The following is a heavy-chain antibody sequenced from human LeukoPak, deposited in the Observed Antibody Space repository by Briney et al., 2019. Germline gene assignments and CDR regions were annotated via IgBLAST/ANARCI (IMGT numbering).Heavy chain of an antibody. V-gene: IGHV4-34*01. J-gene: IGHJ5*02. D-gene: IGHD6-13*01. CDR3: ARGRRGIAAAGSRIWFDP. CDR1: GGSFSGYY. CDR2: INHSGST. Sequence: PSETLSLTCAVYGGSFSGYYWSWIRQPPGKGLEWIGEINHSGSTNYNPSLKSRVTISVDTSKNQFSLKLSSVTAADTAVYYCARGRRGIAAAGSRIWFDPWAQGTLVTVSS.